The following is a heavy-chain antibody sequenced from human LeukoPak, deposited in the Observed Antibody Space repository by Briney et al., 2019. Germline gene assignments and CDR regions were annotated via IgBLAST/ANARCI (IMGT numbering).Heavy chain of an antibody. V-gene: IGHV1-69*06. D-gene: IGHD3-22*01. CDR2: IIPIFGTA. Sequence: AASVKVSCKASGGTFSSYAISWVRQAPGQGLEWMGGIIPIFGTANYAQKFQGRVTITADKSTSTAYMELSSLRSEDTAVYYCARTAGGNYYDSSGYYPPFDYWGQGTLVTVSS. CDR3: ARTAGGNYYDSSGYYPPFDY. CDR1: GGTFSSYA. J-gene: IGHJ4*02.